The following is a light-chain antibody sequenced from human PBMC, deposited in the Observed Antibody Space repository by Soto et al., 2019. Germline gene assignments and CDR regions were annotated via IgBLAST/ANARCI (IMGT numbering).Light chain of an antibody. V-gene: IGKV1-6*01. CDR2: GAT. CDR3: LQDYNYPLT. CDR1: QDISTE. Sequence: ALQMTQSPSSLSASVGDRVTITCRASQDISTELGWYQQKPGKAPKLLIYGATTLPSGVPSRFSGSGSGTDLTLTTSGLQPEDFATDYCLQDYNYPLTFGQGTKVEVK. J-gene: IGKJ1*01.